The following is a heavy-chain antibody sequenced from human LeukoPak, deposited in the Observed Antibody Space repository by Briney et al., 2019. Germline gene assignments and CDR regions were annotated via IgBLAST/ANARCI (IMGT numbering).Heavy chain of an antibody. CDR3: ARGTPSFHSSSWFYFDY. V-gene: IGHV4-34*01. CDR2: INHSGST. CDR1: GGSFSGYY. D-gene: IGHD6-6*01. J-gene: IGHJ4*02. Sequence: SETLSLTCAVYGGSFSGYYWSWIRQPPGKGLEWIGEINHSGSTNYNPSLKSRVTISVDTSKNQFSLKLSSVTAADTAVYYCARGTPSFHSSSWFYFDYWGQGTLVTVSS.